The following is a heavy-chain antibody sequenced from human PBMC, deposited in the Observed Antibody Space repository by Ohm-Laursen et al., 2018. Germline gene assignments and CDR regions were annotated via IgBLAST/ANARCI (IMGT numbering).Heavy chain of an antibody. CDR3: VAARDYYYYGMDV. D-gene: IGHD6-6*01. Sequence: SLRLSCAASGFTFSSYDMNWVRQAPGKGLEWVSYISSSGSTIYYADSVKGRFTISRDNAKNSLYLQMNSLRAEDTAVYYCVAARDYYYYGMDVWGQGTTVTVSS. J-gene: IGHJ6*02. CDR1: GFTFSSYD. V-gene: IGHV3-48*03. CDR2: ISSSGSTI.